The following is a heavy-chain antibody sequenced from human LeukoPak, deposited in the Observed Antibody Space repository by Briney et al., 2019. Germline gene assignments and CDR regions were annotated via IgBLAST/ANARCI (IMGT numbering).Heavy chain of an antibody. J-gene: IGHJ4*02. CDR1: GFTFSSYA. Sequence: PGGSLRLSCAASGFTFSSYAMHWVRQAPGKGLEYVSAISSNGGSTYYANSVKGRFTISRDNSKNTLYLQMGSLRAEDMAVYYCARDYYGSGSYYNYFDYWGQGTLVTVSS. D-gene: IGHD3-10*01. V-gene: IGHV3-64*01. CDR3: ARDYYGSGSYYNYFDY. CDR2: ISSNGGST.